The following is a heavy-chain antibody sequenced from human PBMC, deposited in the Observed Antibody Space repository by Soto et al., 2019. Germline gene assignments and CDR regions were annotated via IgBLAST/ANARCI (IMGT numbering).Heavy chain of an antibody. CDR3: ARGREYCSGDNCYETGSDY. CDR1: GFSFSSYT. V-gene: IGHV3-48*01. CDR2: ISRSSSSI. J-gene: IGHJ4*02. D-gene: IGHD2-15*01. Sequence: EVQLVESGGGLVQPGGSLRLSCAVSGFSFSSYTMNWVRQAPGKGLEWISSISRSSSSIYYRDSVKGRFTISRDNAKTSLYLQMNSRRVEDTAVYYCARGREYCSGDNCYETGSDYWGQGTLVTVSS.